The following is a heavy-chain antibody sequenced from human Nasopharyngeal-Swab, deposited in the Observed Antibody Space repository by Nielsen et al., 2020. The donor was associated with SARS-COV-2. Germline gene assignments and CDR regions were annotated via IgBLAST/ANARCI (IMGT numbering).Heavy chain of an antibody. CDR1: GYTFTSYG. D-gene: IGHD3-3*01. J-gene: IGHJ4*02. Sequence: ASVKVSCKASGYTFTSYGISWVRQAPGQGLEWMGWISAYNGNTNYAQKLRGRVTMTTDTSTSTAYMELRSLRSDDTAVYYCARDMGSIFGVVILFDYWGQGTLVTVSS. CDR3: ARDMGSIFGVVILFDY. CDR2: ISAYNGNT. V-gene: IGHV1-18*01.